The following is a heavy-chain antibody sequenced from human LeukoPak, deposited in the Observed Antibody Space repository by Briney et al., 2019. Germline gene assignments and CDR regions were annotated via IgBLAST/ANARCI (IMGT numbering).Heavy chain of an antibody. D-gene: IGHD5-18*01. CDR3: AGIQPSPLDY. CDR1: GGSINSYY. J-gene: IGHJ4*02. Sequence: PSETLSLTCTVSGGSINSYYWTWIRQPPGKGLEWIRYIYYSGSSNYDPSLKSRVTISVDTSKNQVSLKLSSVTAADTAVYYCAGIQPSPLDYWGQGTLVTVSS. CDR2: IYYSGSS. V-gene: IGHV4-59*01.